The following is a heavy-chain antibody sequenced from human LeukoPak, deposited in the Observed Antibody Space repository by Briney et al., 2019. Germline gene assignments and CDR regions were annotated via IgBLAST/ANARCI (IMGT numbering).Heavy chain of an antibody. J-gene: IGHJ6*02. V-gene: IGHV3-23*01. CDR3: AKDLDSGWFGELSFRYYYYYGMDV. CDR1: GFTFSSYA. Sequence: PGGSLRLSCAASGFTFSSYAMSWVRQAPGKGLEGGSAISGSGGSTYYADSVKGRFTISRDNSKNTLYLQMNSLRAEDTAVYYCAKDLDSGWFGELSFRYYYYYGMDVWGQGTTVTVSS. CDR2: ISGSGGST. D-gene: IGHD3-10*01.